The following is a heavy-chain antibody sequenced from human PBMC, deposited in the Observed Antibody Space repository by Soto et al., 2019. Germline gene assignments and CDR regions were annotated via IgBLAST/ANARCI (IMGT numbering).Heavy chain of an antibody. CDR1: GGSISSGDYY. CDR3: ARQPGYYDILTGYSTYYFDY. D-gene: IGHD3-9*01. V-gene: IGHV4-30-4*01. CDR2: IYYSGST. Sequence: SETLSLTCTVSGGSISSGDYYWSWIRQPPGEGLEWIGYIYYSGSTYYNPSLKSRVTISVDTSKNQFSLKLSSVTAADTAVYYCARQPGYYDILTGYSTYYFDYWGQGTPVTVSS. J-gene: IGHJ4*02.